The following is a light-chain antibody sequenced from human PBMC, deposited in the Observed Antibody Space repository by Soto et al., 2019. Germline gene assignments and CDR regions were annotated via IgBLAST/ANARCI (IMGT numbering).Light chain of an antibody. Sequence: AILMPQSPSSLSASTGDRVTITCRASQGISSYLAWYQQKPGKAPKLLICAASTLQSGVPSRFSGSGSGTEFTLTISILQADDFVTYCCQRYTCYSEAFGQGTRLEIK. CDR1: QGISSY. V-gene: IGKV1-8*01. CDR3: QRYTCYSEA. CDR2: AAS. J-gene: IGKJ5*01.